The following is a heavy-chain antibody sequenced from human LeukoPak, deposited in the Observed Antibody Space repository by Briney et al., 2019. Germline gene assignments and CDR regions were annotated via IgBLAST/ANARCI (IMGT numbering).Heavy chain of an antibody. Sequence: GSLRLSCAASGFTFSSYAMSWVRQAPGKGLEWVSAISGSGGSTYYADSVKGRFIISRDNSKNTLYLQMNSLRAEDTAVYYCAKGAVGATNRFLSFDYWGQGTLVTVSS. J-gene: IGHJ4*02. CDR1: GFTFSSYA. V-gene: IGHV3-23*01. CDR3: AKGAVGATNRFLSFDY. CDR2: ISGSGGST. D-gene: IGHD1-26*01.